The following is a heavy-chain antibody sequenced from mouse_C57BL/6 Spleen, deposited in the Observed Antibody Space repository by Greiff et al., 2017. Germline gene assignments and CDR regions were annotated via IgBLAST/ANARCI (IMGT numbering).Heavy chain of an antibody. CDR1: GYSITSGYY. V-gene: IGHV3-6*01. J-gene: IGHJ1*03. Sequence: ESGPGLVKPSQSLSLTCSVTGYSITSGYYWNWIRQFPGNKLEWMGYISYDGSNNYNPSLKNRISITRDTSKNQFFLKLNSVTTEDTATYYCARDYYGSSVYWYFDVWGTGTTVTVSS. D-gene: IGHD1-1*01. CDR2: ISYDGSN. CDR3: ARDYYGSSVYWYFDV.